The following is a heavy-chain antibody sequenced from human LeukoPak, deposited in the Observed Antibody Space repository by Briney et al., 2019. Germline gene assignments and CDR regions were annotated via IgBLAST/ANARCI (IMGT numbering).Heavy chain of an antibody. Sequence: SETLSLICTVSGYSISSGYYWGWIRQPPGKGLEWIGNIYHSGSTYYNPSLKSRVTISVDTSKNQSSLKLSSVTAADTAVYYCATVGGYGSGSGFDFWGQGTLVTVSS. J-gene: IGHJ4*02. V-gene: IGHV4-38-2*02. D-gene: IGHD3-10*01. CDR1: GYSISSGYY. CDR2: IYHSGST. CDR3: ATVGGYGSGSGFDF.